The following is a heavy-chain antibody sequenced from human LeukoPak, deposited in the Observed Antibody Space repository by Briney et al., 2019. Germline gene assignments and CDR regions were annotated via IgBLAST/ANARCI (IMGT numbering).Heavy chain of an antibody. V-gene: IGHV4-38-2*01. CDR3: ARHGYRSGPNNWFDP. D-gene: IGHD3-3*01. CDR2: IYHSGST. J-gene: IGHJ5*02. CDR1: GYSISSGYY. Sequence: PSETLSLTCAVSGYSISSGYYWGWIRQPPGKGLEWIGSIYHSGSTYYNPSLKSRVTISVDTSKNQFSLKLSSVTAADTAVYYCARHGYRSGPNNWFDPWGQGTLVTVSS.